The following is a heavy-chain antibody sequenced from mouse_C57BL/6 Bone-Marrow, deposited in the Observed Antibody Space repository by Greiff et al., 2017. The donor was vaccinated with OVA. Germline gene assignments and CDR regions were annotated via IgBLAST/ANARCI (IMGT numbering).Heavy chain of an antibody. CDR1: GFTFSSYG. Sequence: EVQGVESGGDLVKPGGSLKLSCAASGFTFSSYGMSWVRQTPDKRLEWVATISSGGSYTYYPDSVKGRFTISRDNAKNTLYLQMSSLKSEDTAMYYCARLITTAGFAYWGQGTLVTVSA. J-gene: IGHJ3*01. D-gene: IGHD1-1*01. CDR3: ARLITTAGFAY. V-gene: IGHV5-6*01. CDR2: ISSGGSYT.